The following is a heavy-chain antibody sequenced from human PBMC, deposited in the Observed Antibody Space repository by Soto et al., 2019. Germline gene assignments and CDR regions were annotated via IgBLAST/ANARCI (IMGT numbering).Heavy chain of an antibody. CDR3: AKDLGNYDILTGYYKGPPDV. CDR1: GFTFSSYA. J-gene: IGHJ4*02. Sequence: QPGGSLRLSCAASGFTFSSYAMSWVRQAPGKGLEWVSAISGSGGSTYYADSVKGRFTISRDNSKNTLYLQVNSLRAEDTAVYYCAKDLGNYDILTGYYKGPPDVWGQGTLVTVSS. CDR2: ISGSGGST. V-gene: IGHV3-23*01. D-gene: IGHD3-9*01.